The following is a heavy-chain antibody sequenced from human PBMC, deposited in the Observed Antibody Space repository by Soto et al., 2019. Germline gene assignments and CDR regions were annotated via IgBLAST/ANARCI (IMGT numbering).Heavy chain of an antibody. Sequence: SQTLSLTCDISGFSISTDSAAWNWIRQSPSRGLEWLGRTYYRSGWSREYAVSVRGRITISPDTSKNQFSLQLNSVTPEDTAVYYCARGSYYSGWVWGQGTLVTVSS. J-gene: IGHJ4*02. V-gene: IGHV6-1*01. CDR1: GFSISTDSAA. CDR3: ARGSYYSGWV. CDR2: TYYRSGWSR. D-gene: IGHD6-19*01.